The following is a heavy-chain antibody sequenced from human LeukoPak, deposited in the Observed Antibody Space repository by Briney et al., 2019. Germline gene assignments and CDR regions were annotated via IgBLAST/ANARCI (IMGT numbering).Heavy chain of an antibody. CDR3: ARGPRAGRYYYDSSGVGYFDY. CDR2: ISSSSSTI. J-gene: IGHJ4*02. CDR1: GFTFSSYS. V-gene: IGHV3-48*04. Sequence: GGSLRLSCAASGFTFSSYSMNWVRQAPGKGLEWVSYISSSSSTIYYADSVKGRFTISRDNAKNSLYLQMNSLRAEDTAVYYCARGPRAGRYYYDSSGVGYFDYWGQGTLVIVSS. D-gene: IGHD3-22*01.